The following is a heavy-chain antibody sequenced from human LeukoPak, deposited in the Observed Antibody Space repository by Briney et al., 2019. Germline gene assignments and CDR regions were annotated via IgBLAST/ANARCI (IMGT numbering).Heavy chain of an antibody. CDR2: IYYSGST. CDR1: GGSISSYY. J-gene: IGHJ6*03. D-gene: IGHD1-26*01. CDR3: ARDRYSGSSPGYFYMDV. Sequence: TSETLSLTCTVSGGSISSYYWSWIRQPPGKGLEWIGYIYYSGSTNYNPSLKSRVTISVDTSKNQFSLKLSSVTAADTAVYYCARDRYSGSSPGYFYMDVWGKGTTVTVSS. V-gene: IGHV4-59*01.